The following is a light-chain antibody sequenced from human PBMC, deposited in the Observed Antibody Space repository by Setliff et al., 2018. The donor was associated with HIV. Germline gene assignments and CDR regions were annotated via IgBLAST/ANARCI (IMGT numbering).Light chain of an antibody. CDR3: SSYAGSNNV. J-gene: IGLJ1*01. CDR1: SSDVGVYNY. CDR2: DVS. V-gene: IGLV2-14*03. Sequence: QSVLTQPASVSGSPGQSITISCTRTSSDVGVYNYVSWYQQHPGKAPKLMISDVSNRPSGVSNRFSGSKSGNTASLTISGLQAEDEADYYCSSYAGSNNVFGTGTKVT.